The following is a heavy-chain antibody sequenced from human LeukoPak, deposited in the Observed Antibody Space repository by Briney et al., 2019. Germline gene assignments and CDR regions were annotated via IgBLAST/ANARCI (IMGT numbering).Heavy chain of an antibody. V-gene: IGHV1-2*06. CDR2: INPNSGGT. J-gene: IGHJ5*02. CDR3: ARDSYDYGGGWFDP. CDR1: GYTFTGYY. D-gene: IGHD4-17*01. Sequence: ASVKVSCKASGYTFTGYYMHWVRQAPGQGLEWMGRINPNSGGTNYAQKFQGRVTMTRDTSISTAYMEPSRLRSDDTAVYYCARDSYDYGGGWFDPWGQGTLVTVSS.